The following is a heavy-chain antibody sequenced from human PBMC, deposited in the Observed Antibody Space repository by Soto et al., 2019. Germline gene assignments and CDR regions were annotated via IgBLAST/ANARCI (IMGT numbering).Heavy chain of an antibody. J-gene: IGHJ4*02. CDR1: GYTFTSYG. CDR3: ARSYYDSSGYPQLNFDY. Sequence: GASVKVSCKASGYTFTSYGISWVRQAPGQGLEWMGWISAYNGNTNYAQKLQGRATMTTDTSTSTAYMELRSLRSDDTAVYYCARSYYDSSGYPQLNFDYWGQGTLVTVSS. CDR2: ISAYNGNT. V-gene: IGHV1-18*01. D-gene: IGHD3-22*01.